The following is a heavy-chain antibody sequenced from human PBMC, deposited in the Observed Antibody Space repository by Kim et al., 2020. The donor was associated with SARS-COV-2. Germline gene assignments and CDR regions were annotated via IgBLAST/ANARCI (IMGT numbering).Heavy chain of an antibody. CDR3: ARVYGDYDYYFDY. J-gene: IGHJ4*02. Sequence: GYSWKERSPNARDNANNSLYLQLDSLRSEDTAVYYCARVYGDYDYYFDYWGQGTLVTVSS. V-gene: IGHV3-7*04. D-gene: IGHD4-17*01.